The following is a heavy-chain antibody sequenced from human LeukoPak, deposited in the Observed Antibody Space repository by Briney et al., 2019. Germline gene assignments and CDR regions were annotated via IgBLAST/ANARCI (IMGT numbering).Heavy chain of an antibody. CDR1: GYTFTGYY. J-gene: IGHJ4*02. V-gene: IGHV1-2*02. CDR3: ARGHKQWLVWDYFDY. D-gene: IGHD6-19*01. Sequence: ASVKVSCKASGYTFTGYYMHWLRQAPGQGLEWMGWINPNSGGTNYAQKFQGRVTMTRDTSISTAYMELSRLRSDDTAVYYCARGHKQWLVWDYFDYWGQGTLVTVSS. CDR2: INPNSGGT.